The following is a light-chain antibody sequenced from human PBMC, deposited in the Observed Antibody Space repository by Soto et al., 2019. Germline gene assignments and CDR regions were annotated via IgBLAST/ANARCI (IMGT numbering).Light chain of an antibody. CDR1: QSVSNN. CDR3: QQYNNWPRT. V-gene: IGKV3-15*01. CDR2: GAS. J-gene: IGKJ1*01. Sequence: ETVMTQSPATLSVSPGDRATLSCTASQSVSNNLVWYQQKPGQAPRLLIYGASTRATAIPDRFSGSGSGTEFTLTISSLQSEDFAVYYCQQYNNWPRTFGQGTKVEIK.